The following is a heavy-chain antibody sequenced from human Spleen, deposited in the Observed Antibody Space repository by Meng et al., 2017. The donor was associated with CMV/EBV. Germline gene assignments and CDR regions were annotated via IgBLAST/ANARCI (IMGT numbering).Heavy chain of an antibody. CDR1: GFMFSEHW. V-gene: IGHV3-74*01. Sequence: GESLKISCVASGFMFSEHWMTWVRQAPGKGLVWVSRINSDGSSTSYADSVKGRFTISRDNAKNTLYLQMNSLRAEDTAVYYCARSQTGGWGQGTLVTVSS. D-gene: IGHD1-14*01. J-gene: IGHJ4*02. CDR3: ARSQTGG. CDR2: INSDGSST.